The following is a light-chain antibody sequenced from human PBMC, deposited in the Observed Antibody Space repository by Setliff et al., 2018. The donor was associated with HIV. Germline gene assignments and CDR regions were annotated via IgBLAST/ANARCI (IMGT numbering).Light chain of an antibody. Sequence: HSALTQPASVSGSPGQSITISCTGTSSDVGGYNYVSWYQQHPGKAPKLMIYDVSNRPSGVSNRFSGSKSGNTASLTISGLQAEDEADYYCSSYTSSSSYVFGTGTKGTVL. V-gene: IGLV2-14*03. CDR1: SSDVGGYNY. CDR3: SSYTSSSSYV. CDR2: DVS. J-gene: IGLJ1*01.